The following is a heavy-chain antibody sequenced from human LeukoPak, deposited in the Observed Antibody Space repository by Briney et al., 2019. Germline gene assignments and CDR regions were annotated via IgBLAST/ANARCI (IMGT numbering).Heavy chain of an antibody. V-gene: IGHV3-74*03. CDR3: ARDLDWLLYDF. Sequence: GGSLRLSCAASGFTFSSYVMHWVRQAPGKGLVWVARISHDARITTYADSVKGRFTISRDDAKNTLYLQMNSLRAEDTAVYYCARDLDWLLYDFWGQGTLVTVSS. J-gene: IGHJ4*02. CDR1: GFTFSSYV. D-gene: IGHD3-9*01. CDR2: ISHDARIT.